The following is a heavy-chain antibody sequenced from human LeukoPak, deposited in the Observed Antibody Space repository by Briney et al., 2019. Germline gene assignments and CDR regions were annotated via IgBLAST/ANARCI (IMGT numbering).Heavy chain of an antibody. V-gene: IGHV3-21*01. CDR2: ISSSSSYI. Sequence: AGGSLRLSCAASGFTFSSYSMNWVRQAPGKGLEWVSSISSSSSYIYYADSVKGRFTISRDNAKNSLYLQMNSLRAEDTAVYYCARDSRRLITGTLEEWGQGTLVTVSS. CDR3: ARDSRRLITGTLEE. J-gene: IGHJ4*02. CDR1: GFTFSSYS. D-gene: IGHD1-20*01.